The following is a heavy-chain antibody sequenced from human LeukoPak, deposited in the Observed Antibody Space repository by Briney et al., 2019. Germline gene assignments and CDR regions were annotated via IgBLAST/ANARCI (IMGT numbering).Heavy chain of an antibody. D-gene: IGHD5-18*01. J-gene: IGHJ4*02. V-gene: IGHV3-9*01. CDR2: ISWNSGCI. CDR1: EFRFGGYA. Sequence: GGSLRLSCAASEFRFGGYAMHWVRQGPGRGLEWVSSISWNSGCIDYVDSVKGRFTISRDNAKKSLYLQLNSLRVEDTALYYCAREDPSGYHFDYWGQGTLVTVSS. CDR3: AREDPSGYHFDY.